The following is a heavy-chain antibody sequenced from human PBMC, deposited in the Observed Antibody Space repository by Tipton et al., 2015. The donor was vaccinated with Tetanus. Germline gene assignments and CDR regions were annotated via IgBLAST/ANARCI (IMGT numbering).Heavy chain of an antibody. J-gene: IGHJ6*04. CDR3: AKEALGVSDV. V-gene: IGHV3-23*01. CDR1: GLTFRSYT. CDR2: VSGSRGAT. Sequence: SLRLSCATSGLTFRSYTMNWVRQAPGKGLEWVSAVSGSRGATYYADSVKGRFTVSRDNSKNTLFLQLNSPRAEDTAIYYCAKEALGVSDVWGKGTTVTVSS.